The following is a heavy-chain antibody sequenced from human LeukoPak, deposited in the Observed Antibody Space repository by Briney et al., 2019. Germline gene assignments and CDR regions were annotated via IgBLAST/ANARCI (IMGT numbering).Heavy chain of an antibody. Sequence: GGSLRLSCAASGFTFSSNYMSWVRQAPGKGLEWVSVIYSGGSTYYADSVKGRFTIARDNSKNSLYLQMNSLRAEDTAVYYCARGNWNYGSWYMDVWGKGTPVTVSS. CDR2: IYSGGST. CDR3: ARGNWNYGSWYMDV. D-gene: IGHD1-7*01. CDR1: GFTFSSNY. V-gene: IGHV3-66*02. J-gene: IGHJ6*03.